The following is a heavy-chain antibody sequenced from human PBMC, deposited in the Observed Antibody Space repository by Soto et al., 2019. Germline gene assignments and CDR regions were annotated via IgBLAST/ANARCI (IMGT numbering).Heavy chain of an antibody. Sequence: QVQLVESGGGVSQPGRSLRLSCAASGFTFSPYTMHWVHQAPGKGLEWVAFISKDGKSKCYADSMKGRFTFSRDNSKNTLYLEMNSLRAEDTAVYYCVREAEYSGSAFDYWGQGTLVTVSS. V-gene: IGHV3-30*04. D-gene: IGHD5-12*01. CDR3: VREAEYSGSAFDY. CDR2: ISKDGKSK. J-gene: IGHJ4*02. CDR1: GFTFSPYT.